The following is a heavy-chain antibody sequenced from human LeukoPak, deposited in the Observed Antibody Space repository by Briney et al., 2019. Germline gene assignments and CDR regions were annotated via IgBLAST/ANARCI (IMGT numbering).Heavy chain of an antibody. V-gene: IGHV3-48*01. D-gene: IGHD4-11*01. CDR2: ISSSSSTI. Sequence: GGSLRLSCAASGFTFSSYSMNWVRQAPGKGLEWVSYISSSSSTIYYADSVKGRFTISRDNAKNSLYLQMNSLRAEDTAVYSCARDGALGSTVTTTDYYYYYYMDVGGKGTTVTVSS. J-gene: IGHJ6*03. CDR3: ARDGALGSTVTTTDYYYYYYMDV. CDR1: GFTFSSYS.